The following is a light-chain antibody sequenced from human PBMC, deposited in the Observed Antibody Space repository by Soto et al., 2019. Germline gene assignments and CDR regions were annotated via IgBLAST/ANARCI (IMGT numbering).Light chain of an antibody. V-gene: IGKV3-11*01. J-gene: IGKJ4*01. CDR2: DAS. CDR1: QSVSSY. CDR3: QQRSNWPPIT. Sequence: EIVLTQSPATLSFSPGERATLSCSSSQSVSSYLAWYQQKPGQAPRLLIYDASNRATGIPARFSGSGSGTDFTLTISSLEPEDFAVYYCQQRSNWPPITFGGGTKVDIK.